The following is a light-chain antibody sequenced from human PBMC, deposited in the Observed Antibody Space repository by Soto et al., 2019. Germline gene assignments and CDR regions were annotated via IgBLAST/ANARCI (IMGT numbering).Light chain of an antibody. CDR3: CSYAGSLTLV. Sequence: QSALTQPRSVSGSPGQSVTISCTGTSSDVGGYNYVSWYQQHPGKAPQLLIYDVNKRPSGVPDRFSGSKSGNTASLTISGLQAEDEADYYCCSYAGSLTLVFGGGTKLTVL. J-gene: IGLJ3*02. V-gene: IGLV2-11*01. CDR1: SSDVGGYNY. CDR2: DVN.